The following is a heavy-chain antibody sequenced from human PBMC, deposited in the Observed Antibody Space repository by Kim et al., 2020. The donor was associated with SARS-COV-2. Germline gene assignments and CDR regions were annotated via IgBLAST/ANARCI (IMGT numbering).Heavy chain of an antibody. V-gene: IGHV4-59*01. CDR1: GGSISSYY. D-gene: IGHD3-10*01. J-gene: IGHJ4*02. CDR2: IYYSGST. Sequence: SETLSLTCTVSGGSISSYYWSWIRQPPGKGLEWIGYIYYSGSTNYNPSLKSRVTISVDTSKNQFSLKLSSVTAADTAVYYCARIAWFGELLRFDYWGQGTLVTVSS. CDR3: ARIAWFGELLRFDY.